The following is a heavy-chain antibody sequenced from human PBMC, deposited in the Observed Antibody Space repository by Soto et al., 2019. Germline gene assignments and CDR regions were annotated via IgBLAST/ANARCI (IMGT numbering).Heavy chain of an antibody. CDR2: IYYSGST. CDR1: GGSISSYY. D-gene: IGHD3-10*01. CDR3: ARDYGYGSGSYYPFDY. Sequence: SSETLSLTCTVSGGSISSYYWSWIRQPPGKGLEWIGYIYYSGSTNYNPSLKSRVTISVDTSKNQFSLKLSSVTAADTAVYYCARDYGYGSGSYYPFDYWGQGTLVTVSS. J-gene: IGHJ4*02. V-gene: IGHV4-59*01.